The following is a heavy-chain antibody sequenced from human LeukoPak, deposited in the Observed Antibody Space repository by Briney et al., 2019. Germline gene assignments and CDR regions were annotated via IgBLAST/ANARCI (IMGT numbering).Heavy chain of an antibody. J-gene: IGHJ6*02. Sequence: ASVKVSCKASGGTFSSYAISWVRQAPGQGLEWMGRIIPILGIANYAQKFQGRVTITADKSTSTAYMELSSLRSEDTAVYHCARDLSARGMDVWGQGTTVTVSS. CDR1: GGTFSSYA. V-gene: IGHV1-69*04. CDR3: ARDLSARGMDV. CDR2: IIPILGIA. D-gene: IGHD2/OR15-2a*01.